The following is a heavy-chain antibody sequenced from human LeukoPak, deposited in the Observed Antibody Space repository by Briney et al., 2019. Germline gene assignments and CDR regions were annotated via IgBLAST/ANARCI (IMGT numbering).Heavy chain of an antibody. Sequence: ASVKVSCKASGYTFTGYYMHWVRQAPGQGLEWMGWINPNSGGTNYAQKFQGRVTMTRDTFISTAYMELSRLRSDDTAVYYCARLVGATTSGDYWGQGTLVTVSS. D-gene: IGHD1-26*01. CDR3: ARLVGATTSGDY. J-gene: IGHJ4*02. V-gene: IGHV1-2*02. CDR1: GYTFTGYY. CDR2: INPNSGGT.